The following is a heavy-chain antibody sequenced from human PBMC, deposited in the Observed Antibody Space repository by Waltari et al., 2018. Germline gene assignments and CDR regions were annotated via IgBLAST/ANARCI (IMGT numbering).Heavy chain of an antibody. V-gene: IGHV4-34*01. J-gene: IGHJ4*02. Sequence: QVQLRQWGAGLLKPSETLSLTYAASGGSFSGYYCSSTRQPPGKGLEWIGEINHSGSTNYHPSLKSRVPISVDTSKNQFSLKLSSVTAADTAVYYCARGHGYHWVWGSYLSFDYWGQGTLVTVSS. D-gene: IGHD3-16*02. CDR2: INHSGST. CDR3: ARGHGYHWVWGSYLSFDY. CDR1: GGSFSGYY.